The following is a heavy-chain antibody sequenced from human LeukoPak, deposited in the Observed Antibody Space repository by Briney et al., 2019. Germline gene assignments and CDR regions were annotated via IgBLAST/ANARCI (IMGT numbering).Heavy chain of an antibody. V-gene: IGHV1-69*13. CDR1: GGTFSSYA. D-gene: IGHD6-13*01. Sequence: SVKVSCKASGGTFSSYAISWVRQAPGQGLEWMGGIIPIFGTANYAQKSQGRVTITADESTSTAYMELSSLRSEDTAVYYCGGGHSSSSPPDYWGQGTLVTVSS. CDR2: IIPIFGTA. CDR3: GGGHSSSSPPDY. J-gene: IGHJ4*02.